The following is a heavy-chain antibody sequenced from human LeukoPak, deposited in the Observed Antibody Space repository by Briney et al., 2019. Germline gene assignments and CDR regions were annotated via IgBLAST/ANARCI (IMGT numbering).Heavy chain of an antibody. D-gene: IGHD3-3*02. CDR3: ASLSRSGWFDP. CDR1: GFTFSSYA. Sequence: PGGSLRLSCAASGFTFSSYAMSWVRQAPGKGLEWVSGISGIGGRTYYADSVKGRFSISRDNSKNTLYLQMNSLRAEDTAVYYCASLSRSGWFDPWGQGTLVTVSS. CDR2: ISGIGGRT. J-gene: IGHJ5*02. V-gene: IGHV3-23*01.